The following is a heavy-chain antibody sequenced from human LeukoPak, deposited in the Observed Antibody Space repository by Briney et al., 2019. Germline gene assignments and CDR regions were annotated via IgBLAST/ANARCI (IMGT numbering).Heavy chain of an antibody. CDR2: INEDGTLK. V-gene: IGHV3-7*03. CDR3: TTNLQNRGVYSHFDY. Sequence: GGSLRLSCAASGFTFRIYWMSWVRQAPGKGLEWVANINEDGTLKFYVESVRGRFVISRDNVESSLSLEMNSLRTEDTAIYYCTTNLQNRGVYSHFDYWGQGTLITVSS. D-gene: IGHD2-15*01. J-gene: IGHJ4*02. CDR1: GFTFRIYW.